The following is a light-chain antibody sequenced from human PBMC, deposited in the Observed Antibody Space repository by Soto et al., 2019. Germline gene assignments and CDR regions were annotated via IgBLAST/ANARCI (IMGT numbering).Light chain of an antibody. V-gene: IGLV3-21*02. CDR2: DDS. J-gene: IGLJ2*01. CDR3: QVWDSSSDLVV. CDR1: NIGSKS. Sequence: SYELTQPPSVSVAPGQTARITCGGNNIGSKSVHWYQQKPGQAPVLVVYDDSDRPSWIPERFSGSNSGNTATLTISRVEAGDEADYYCQVWDSSSDLVVFGGGTKLTVL.